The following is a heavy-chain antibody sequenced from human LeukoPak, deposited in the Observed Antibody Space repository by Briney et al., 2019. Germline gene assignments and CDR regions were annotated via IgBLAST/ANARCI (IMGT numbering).Heavy chain of an antibody. Sequence: SETLSLTCTVSGGSISSSSYYWGWIRQPPGKGLEWIGSIYYSGSTYYNPSLKSRVTISVDTSKNQFSLNLSSVTAADTAVYYCARREAQPMWGQGTMVTVSS. V-gene: IGHV4-39*07. J-gene: IGHJ3*02. CDR3: ARREAQPM. CDR2: IYYSGST. D-gene: IGHD2-2*01. CDR1: GGSISSSSYY.